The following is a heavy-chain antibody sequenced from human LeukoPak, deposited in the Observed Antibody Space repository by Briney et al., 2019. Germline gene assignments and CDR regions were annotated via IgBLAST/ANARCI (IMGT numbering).Heavy chain of an antibody. V-gene: IGHV3-30*02. Sequence: PGGSLRLSCAASGFTFSSYGMHWVRQAPGKGLEWVAFIRYDGSNKYYADSVKGRFTISRDNSKNTLYLQMNSLRAEDTAVYYCAKGYGYYDSSGYYSDYWGQGTLVTVSS. CDR2: IRYDGSNK. J-gene: IGHJ4*02. D-gene: IGHD3-22*01. CDR3: AKGYGYYDSSGYYSDY. CDR1: GFTFSSYG.